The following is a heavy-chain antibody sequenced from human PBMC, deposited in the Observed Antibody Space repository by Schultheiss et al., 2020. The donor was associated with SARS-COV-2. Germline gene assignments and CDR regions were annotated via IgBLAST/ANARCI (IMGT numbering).Heavy chain of an antibody. Sequence: GSLRLSCAASGFTFSDYYMSWIRQAPGKGLEWVSYISSSSSYTNYADSVKGRFTISRDNAKNSLYLQMNSLRAEDTAVYYCATSSSGWYSFDYWGQGTLVTVSS. D-gene: IGHD6-19*01. CDR2: ISSSSSYT. CDR1: GFTFSDYY. J-gene: IGHJ4*02. V-gene: IGHV3-11*06. CDR3: ATSSSGWYSFDY.